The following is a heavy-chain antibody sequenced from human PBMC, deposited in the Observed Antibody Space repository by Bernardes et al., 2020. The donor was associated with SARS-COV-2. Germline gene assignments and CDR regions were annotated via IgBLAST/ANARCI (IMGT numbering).Heavy chain of an antibody. CDR3: ARRRVSERPVSEGNWLDP. CDR1: GGSISPYY. D-gene: IGHD3-10*01. Sequence: SETLSLTCTVSGGSISPYYWNWVRQSPGKGLEWIAYIDYTGSTYYNPSFTSRATISLDMSRNQFSLRLSSVTAADTAVYYRARRRVSERPVSEGNWLDPWGQGTLVTVSS. V-gene: IGHV4-59*04. CDR2: IDYTGST. J-gene: IGHJ5*02.